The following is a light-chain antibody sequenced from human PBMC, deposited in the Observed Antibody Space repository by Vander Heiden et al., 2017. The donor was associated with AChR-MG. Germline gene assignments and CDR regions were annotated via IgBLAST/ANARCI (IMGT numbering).Light chain of an antibody. J-gene: IGLJ2*01. CDR1: STKVGNNY. Sequence: HSVLTQPPSVSGTPGQRVTVSWSVGSTKVGNNYAYWYQQVPGMAPKLVIYRNDQRPSGVPDRFSASKSGTAASLAISGLQSGDEADYHCAAWDDSLNALAFGGGTKLTVL. CDR2: RND. V-gene: IGLV1-47*01. CDR3: AAWDDSLNALA.